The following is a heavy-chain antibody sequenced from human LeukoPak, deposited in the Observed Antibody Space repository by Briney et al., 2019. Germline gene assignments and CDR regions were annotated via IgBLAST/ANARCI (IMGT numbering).Heavy chain of an antibody. V-gene: IGHV4-39*01. D-gene: IGHD6-6*01. Sequence: TSETLSLTCTVSGGSISSSTYYWRYIRQPPGKGLEWIGSLYYDGTTNYNPSLKSRVTISVDTSKNQFSLKLSSVTAADTAVYYCAIVSSSSSYYFDYWGQGTLVTVSS. CDR2: LYYDGTT. CDR3: AIVSSSSSYYFDY. CDR1: GGSISSSTYY. J-gene: IGHJ4*02.